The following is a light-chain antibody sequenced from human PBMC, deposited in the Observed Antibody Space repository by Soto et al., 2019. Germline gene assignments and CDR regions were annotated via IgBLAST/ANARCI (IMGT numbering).Light chain of an antibody. V-gene: IGLV2-11*01. CDR2: DVT. CDR3: SSYAGSFWV. CDR1: SSDVGGYNY. Sequence: QSALTQPPSVSGSPGQSVAISCTGTSSDVGGYNYVSWYQQHPGKAPKLMTYDVTKRPPGVPDRFSGSKSGNTASLTISGLQAEDEADYYCSSYAGSFWVFGGGTKLTVL. J-gene: IGLJ3*02.